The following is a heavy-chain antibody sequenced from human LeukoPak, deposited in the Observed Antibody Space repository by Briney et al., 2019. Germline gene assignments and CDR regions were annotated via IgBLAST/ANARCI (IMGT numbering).Heavy chain of an antibody. J-gene: IGHJ4*02. CDR3: ARDRGSSGWYEFDY. D-gene: IGHD6-19*01. Sequence: PGGSLRLSCAASGFTFSDYAMSWVRQAPGKGLEWVSSITGSGSRTYYTDSVKGRFTISRDNAKNSLYLQMNSLRAEDTAVYYCARDRGSSGWYEFDYWGQGTLVTVSS. CDR2: ITGSGSRT. V-gene: IGHV3-23*01. CDR1: GFTFSDYA.